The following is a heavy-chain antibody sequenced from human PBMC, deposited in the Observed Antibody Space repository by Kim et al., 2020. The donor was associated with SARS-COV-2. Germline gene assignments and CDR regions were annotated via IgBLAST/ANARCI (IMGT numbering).Heavy chain of an antibody. CDR2: LYSGGGT. CDR1: GFNVTNNY. V-gene: IGHV3-53*01. J-gene: IGHJ6*04. D-gene: IGHD2-15*01. CDR3: ARARPDCSGGSCYADPHAMDV. Sequence: GGSLRLSCAASGFNVTNNYLSWVRQAPGKGLEWVSILYSGGGTFYADSVKGRFTVSRDTFKNILFFQMNSLRAGDTAVYYCARARPDCSGGSCYADPHAMDVWRRGTTVTVSS.